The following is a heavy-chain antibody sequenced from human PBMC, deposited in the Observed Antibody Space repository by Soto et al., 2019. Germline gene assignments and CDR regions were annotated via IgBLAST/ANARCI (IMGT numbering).Heavy chain of an antibody. CDR2: VNPDSGNT. CDR3: ARVSRSGGYPGYYYGMDV. D-gene: IGHD6-19*01. Sequence: QVHLVQSGAEVKKPGASVKVSCKASGYSFTGYDINWVRHASGQGLEWMGWVNPDSGNTDYAQKFQGRVTMTTNTSSSTAHMELSSLRSEDTAVFYCARVSRSGGYPGYYYGMDVWGQGTTVTVSS. CDR1: GYSFTGYD. J-gene: IGHJ6*02. V-gene: IGHV1-8*02.